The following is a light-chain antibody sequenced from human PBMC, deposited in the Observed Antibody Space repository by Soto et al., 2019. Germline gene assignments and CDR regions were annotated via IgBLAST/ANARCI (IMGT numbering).Light chain of an antibody. CDR3: HQRSNRPIT. J-gene: IGKJ5*01. CDR1: QSVSSY. Sequence: EIVLTQSPATLSLSPGERATLSCRASQSVSSYLAWYQQKPGQAPRLLIYDASNRATGITARFSGSGSGTAFILTTSSRLPEDFAAYYYHQRSNRPITFGQGTKLEIK. CDR2: DAS. V-gene: IGKV3-11*01.